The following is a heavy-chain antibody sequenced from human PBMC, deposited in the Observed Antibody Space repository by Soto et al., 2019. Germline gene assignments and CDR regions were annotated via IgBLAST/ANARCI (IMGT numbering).Heavy chain of an antibody. CDR2: IYHGGTN. CDR1: GYSISSGCY. Sequence: SSETLSRTCTVSGYSISSGCYWAWIRQPPWKGPEGIASIYHGGTNFYNPSLKSRITISVDTSNNQFSMKLTSVTAADTAVYYCARVHVMVVAGSTFDYWGHGTMVTLSS. J-gene: IGHJ4*01. CDR3: ARVHVMVVAGSTFDY. V-gene: IGHV4-38-2*02. D-gene: IGHD6-19*01.